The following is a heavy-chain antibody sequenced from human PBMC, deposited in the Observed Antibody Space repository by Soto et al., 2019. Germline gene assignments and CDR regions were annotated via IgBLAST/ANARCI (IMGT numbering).Heavy chain of an antibody. J-gene: IGHJ5*02. D-gene: IGHD6-19*01. CDR1: GYTLTELS. CDR2: FDPEDGET. CDR3: ATDYSSRFLAVAGTSNWFDP. Sequence: AASVKVSCKVSGYTLTELSMHWVRQAPGKGLEWMGGFDPEDGETIYAQKFQGRVTMTEDTSTDTAYMELSSLRSEDTAVYYCATDYSSRFLAVAGTSNWFDPWGQGTLVTVSS. V-gene: IGHV1-24*01.